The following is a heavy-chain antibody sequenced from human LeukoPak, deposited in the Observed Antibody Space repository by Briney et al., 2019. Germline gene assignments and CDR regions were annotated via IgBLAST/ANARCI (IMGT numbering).Heavy chain of an antibody. Sequence: GGSLRLSCAASGFTFSSSAMSWVRQAPGKGLEWVSAISNNGGYTYYADSVQGRFTISRDNSKSTLCLQMNSLRAEDTAVYYCAKLGDYYGSGDFDYWGQGTLVTVSS. CDR2: ISNNGGYT. CDR3: AKLGDYYGSGDFDY. V-gene: IGHV3-23*01. J-gene: IGHJ4*02. CDR1: GFTFSSSA. D-gene: IGHD3-10*01.